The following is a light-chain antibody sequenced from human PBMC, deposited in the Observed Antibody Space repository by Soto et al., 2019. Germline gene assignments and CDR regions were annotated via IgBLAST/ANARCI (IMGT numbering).Light chain of an antibody. CDR1: SSDVGGYNF. Sequence: QSALTQPPSASGSPGQSVTISCTGTSSDVGGYNFVSWYQQHPDKAPTLIISEVSDRPSGVSHRFSGSKTDNTASLTISGLQAEDEADYDCSPYAVNRTYVFGSGTKVTVL. CDR3: SPYAVNRTYV. V-gene: IGLV2-8*01. CDR2: EVS. J-gene: IGLJ1*01.